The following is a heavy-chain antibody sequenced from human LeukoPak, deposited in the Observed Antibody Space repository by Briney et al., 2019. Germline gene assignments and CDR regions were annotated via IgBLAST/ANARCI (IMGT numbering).Heavy chain of an antibody. V-gene: IGHV3-48*03. D-gene: IGHD5-12*01. CDR2: ISSSGSTI. J-gene: IGHJ4*02. CDR3: ARDRGSGYGSRGAFDY. CDR1: GFTFSSYE. Sequence: GGSLRLSCAASGFTFSSYEMNWVRQAPGKGLEWVSYISSSGSTIYYADSVKGRFTISRDNAKNSLYLQMNSLRAEDTAVYYCARDRGSGYGSRGAFDYWGQGTLVTVSS.